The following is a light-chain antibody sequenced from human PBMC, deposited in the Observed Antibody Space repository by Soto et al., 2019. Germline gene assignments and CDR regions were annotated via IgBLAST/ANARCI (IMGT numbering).Light chain of an antibody. CDR2: DAS. CDR1: QSISSR. J-gene: IGKJ1*01. V-gene: IGKV1-5*01. Sequence: EIQMTQSPSTLSASVGERVTLTCRASQSISSRLAWYQQKPGKAPKLLIYDASSLESGVPSRFSGSGSGTEFTLTISSLQPDDFATYYCQHWTFGQGTKVDIK. CDR3: QHWT.